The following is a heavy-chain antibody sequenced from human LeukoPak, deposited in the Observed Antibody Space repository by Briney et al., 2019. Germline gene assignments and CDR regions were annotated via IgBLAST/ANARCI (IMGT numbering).Heavy chain of an antibody. Sequence: SETLSLTCTVSGGSISSYYWSWIRQPPGKGLEWIGYIYYSGSTNYNPSLKSRVTISVDTSKNQFSLKLSSVTAADTAVYYCARHGVRSGWLVYWGQGTLVTVSS. CDR1: GGSISSYY. CDR3: ARHGVRSGWLVY. CDR2: IYYSGST. D-gene: IGHD6-19*01. J-gene: IGHJ4*02. V-gene: IGHV4-59*08.